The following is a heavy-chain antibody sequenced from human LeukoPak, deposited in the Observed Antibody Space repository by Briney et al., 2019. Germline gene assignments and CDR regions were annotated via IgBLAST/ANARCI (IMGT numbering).Heavy chain of an antibody. V-gene: IGHV3-21*01. CDR2: ISVRSNYI. D-gene: IGHD3-22*01. CDR3: VRLRRNSDTSGFYYYYDF. J-gene: IGHJ4*02. CDR1: GYTFSSYS. Sequence: GGSLRLSCLAAGYTFSSYSINWVRLAPGKRLEWVSSISVRSNYIYYADSVMRRFRISRDDARDSLYLQMNSLRAEDTAGYDCVRLRRNSDTSGFYYYYDFWGQGTLVTVSS.